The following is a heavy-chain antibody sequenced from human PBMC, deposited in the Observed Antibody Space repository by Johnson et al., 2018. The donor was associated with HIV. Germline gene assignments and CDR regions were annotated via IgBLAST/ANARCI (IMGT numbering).Heavy chain of an antibody. Sequence: VQLVESGGGLVQPGGSLRLSCAVSGFSFSRYWMSWVRQAPGKGLEWVANIKQDGSEEYYVDSVKGRFTISRDNAKNSVYVQLNSLRDEDTALYYCARGIMITFGGVIPNDAFDIWGQGTMVTVSS. CDR2: IKQDGSEE. J-gene: IGHJ3*02. CDR1: GFSFSRYW. D-gene: IGHD3-16*02. V-gene: IGHV3-7*03. CDR3: ARGIMITFGGVIPNDAFDI.